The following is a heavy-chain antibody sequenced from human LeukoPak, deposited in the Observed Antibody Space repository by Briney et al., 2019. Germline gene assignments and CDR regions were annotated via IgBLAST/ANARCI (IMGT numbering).Heavy chain of an antibody. CDR1: GFTFSSYW. Sequence: GGSLRLSCAASGFTFSSYWMSWVRQAPGKGLEWVANIKQDGREKYYVDSVKGRFTISRDNAKNSLYLQMNSLRAEDTAVYYCARAPPFWSGYYNDYWGQGTLVTVSS. CDR2: IKQDGREK. CDR3: ARAPPFWSGYYNDY. D-gene: IGHD3-3*01. J-gene: IGHJ4*02. V-gene: IGHV3-7*01.